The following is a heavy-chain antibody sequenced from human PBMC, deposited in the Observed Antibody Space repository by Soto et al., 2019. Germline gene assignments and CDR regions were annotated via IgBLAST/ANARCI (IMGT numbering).Heavy chain of an antibody. CDR1: GGSISSYY. CDR2: IYYSGST. D-gene: IGHD1-1*01. CDR3: ARCLSDWNDRYYYMDV. Sequence: SETLSLTCTVSGGSISSYYWSWIRQPPGKGLEWIGYIYYSGSTNYNPSLKSRVTISVDTSKNQFSLKLSSGTAADTAVYYCARCLSDWNDRYYYMDVWGKGTTVTVSS. J-gene: IGHJ6*03. V-gene: IGHV4-59*01.